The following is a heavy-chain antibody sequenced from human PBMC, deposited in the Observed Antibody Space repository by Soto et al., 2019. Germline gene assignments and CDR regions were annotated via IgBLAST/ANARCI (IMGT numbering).Heavy chain of an antibody. D-gene: IGHD4-17*01. J-gene: IGHJ4*02. CDR3: AKGASTTVFAFNDY. CDR1: GFTFDDYA. Sequence: EVQLVESGGGLVQPGRSLRLSCAASGFTFDDYAMHWVRQGPGKGLEWVSSISWNSGNLGYADSVKGRFTISRDNDQNSLYLQMNSLRGEDTALYYCAKGASTTVFAFNDYWGQGTLVTVSS. V-gene: IGHV3-9*01. CDR2: ISWNSGNL.